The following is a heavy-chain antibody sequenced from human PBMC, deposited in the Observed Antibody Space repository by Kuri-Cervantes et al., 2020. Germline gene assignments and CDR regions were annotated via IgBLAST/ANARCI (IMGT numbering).Heavy chain of an antibody. Sequence: GESLKISCAASGFTFSNAWMSWVRQAPGKGLEWVGRIKSKTDGGTTDYAAPVKGRFTISRDDSKNTLYLQMNSLKTEDTAVYYCAKDQQVAGYFDYWGQGTLVTVSS. CDR1: GFTFSNAW. CDR2: IKSKTDGGTT. J-gene: IGHJ4*02. V-gene: IGHV3-15*01. CDR3: AKDQQVAGYFDY. D-gene: IGHD6-19*01.